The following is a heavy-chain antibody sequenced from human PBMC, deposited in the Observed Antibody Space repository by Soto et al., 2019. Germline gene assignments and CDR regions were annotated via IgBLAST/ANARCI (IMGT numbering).Heavy chain of an antibody. CDR1: GFTFSSYA. J-gene: IGHJ4*02. Sequence: PGGSLRLSCVASGFTFSSYAMSWVRQAPGKGLEWVSTFSGSGGDTYYADSVNGRFTISRDKSKNTLYLQMDRLRVEDTAVYYCAKRGGYDYVWKSYRPDSWGQGTLVTVSS. D-gene: IGHD3-16*02. V-gene: IGHV3-23*01. CDR3: AKRGGYDYVWKSYRPDS. CDR2: FSGSGGDT.